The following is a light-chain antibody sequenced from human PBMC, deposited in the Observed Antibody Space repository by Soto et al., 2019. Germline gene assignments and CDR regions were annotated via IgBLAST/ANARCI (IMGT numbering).Light chain of an antibody. J-gene: IGLJ1*01. CDR1: SSDIGASNY. V-gene: IGLV2-14*03. Sequence: QSALTQPASVSGSPGQSITISCTGTSSDIGASNYVSWYQTHPGQAPKLMISDVNNRPSGISDRFSGSKSGNTSSLTISGLQAEDEADYYCYSWNSNSDTHYVFGTGTKLTVL. CDR3: YSWNSNSDTHYV. CDR2: DVN.